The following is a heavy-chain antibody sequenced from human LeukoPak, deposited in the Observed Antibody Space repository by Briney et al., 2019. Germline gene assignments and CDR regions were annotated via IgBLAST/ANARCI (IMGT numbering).Heavy chain of an antibody. CDR3: ARGAYSSRIDY. Sequence: PGGSLRLSCAASGFTFSSYGMHWVRQAPGKGLEWVSVFSSGGNTYYADSVKGRFTISRDNSKNTLYLQMNSLRAEDTAVYYCARGAYSSRIDYWGQGTLVTVSS. CDR1: GFTFSSYG. D-gene: IGHD6-13*01. J-gene: IGHJ4*02. CDR2: FSSGGNT. V-gene: IGHV3-53*01.